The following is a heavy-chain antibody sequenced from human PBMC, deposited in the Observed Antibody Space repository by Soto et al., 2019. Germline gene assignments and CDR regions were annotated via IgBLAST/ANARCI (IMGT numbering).Heavy chain of an antibody. D-gene: IGHD3-3*01. Sequence: GESLKISCKCSGYSFTSYWISWVRQLPGKGLEWLGRIDPSDSDTNYSPSFQGHVTISADKSISTAYLQWSSLKASDTAMYYCARYDFWTGYKASDVWGQGTTVTVSS. CDR1: GYSFTSYW. V-gene: IGHV5-10-1*01. CDR2: IDPSDSDT. J-gene: IGHJ6*02. CDR3: ARYDFWTGYKASDV.